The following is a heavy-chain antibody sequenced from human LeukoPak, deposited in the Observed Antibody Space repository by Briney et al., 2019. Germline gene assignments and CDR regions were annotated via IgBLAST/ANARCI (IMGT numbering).Heavy chain of an antibody. V-gene: IGHV1-8*03. CDR2: MNPNSGNT. Sequence: ASVKVSCKTSGYTFTGYYMHWVRQAPGQGLEWMGWMNPNSGNTGYAQKFQGRVTITRNTSISTAYMELSSLRSEDTAVYYCARGPASSWYSYYYYYYMDVWGKGTTVTVSS. D-gene: IGHD6-13*01. CDR1: GYTFTGYY. J-gene: IGHJ6*03. CDR3: ARGPASSWYSYYYYYYMDV.